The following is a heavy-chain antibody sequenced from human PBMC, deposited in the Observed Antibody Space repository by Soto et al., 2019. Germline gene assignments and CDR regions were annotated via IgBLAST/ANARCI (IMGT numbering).Heavy chain of an antibody. CDR3: ARLQGYCSSTSCSLHYFDY. J-gene: IGHJ4*02. CDR2: IYYSGST. D-gene: IGHD2-2*01. CDR1: GGSISSGGYY. Sequence: SETLSLTCTVSGGSISSGGYYWSWIRQHPGKGLEWIGYIYYSGSTYYNPSLKSRVTISVDTSKSQFSLKLSSVTAADTAVYYCARLQGYCSSTSCSLHYFDYWGQGTLVTVSS. V-gene: IGHV4-31*03.